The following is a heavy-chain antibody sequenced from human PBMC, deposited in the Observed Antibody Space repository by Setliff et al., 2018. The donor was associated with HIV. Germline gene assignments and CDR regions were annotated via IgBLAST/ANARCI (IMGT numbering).Heavy chain of an antibody. CDR1: GFRFSDYY. CDR3: ARDPRVDAFDI. CDR2: ISSSGRTI. J-gene: IGHJ3*02. V-gene: IGHV3-11*04. Sequence: GGSLRLSCAASGFRFSDYYMNWIRQAPGKGLEWISSISSSGRTIKYADSVKGRFTISKDTAFLQMNSLTVEDTAVYYCARDPRVDAFDIWGRGTVVTVSS.